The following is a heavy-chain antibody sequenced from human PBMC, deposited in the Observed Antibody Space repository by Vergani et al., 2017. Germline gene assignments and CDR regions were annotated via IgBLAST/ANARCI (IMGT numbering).Heavy chain of an antibody. V-gene: IGHV3-72*01. J-gene: IGHJ5*02. CDR1: GFTLSDYW. D-gene: IGHD2-21*01. CDR3: ARRIVVEPGIPRVDWLDP. CDR2: TRNKARGYST. Sequence: EVRLVESGGGLVQPGGSLRLSCATSGFTLSDYWIDWVRQAPGKGLEWVARTRNKARGYSTDYAASVRGRFTISRDDSRGTVYLQMDRLESADTAVYYCARRIVVEPGIPRVDWLDPWGPGTLVTVSS.